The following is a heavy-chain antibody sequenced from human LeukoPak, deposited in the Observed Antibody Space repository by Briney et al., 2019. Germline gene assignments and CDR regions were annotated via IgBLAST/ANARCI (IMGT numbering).Heavy chain of an antibody. D-gene: IGHD2-15*01. J-gene: IGHJ4*02. CDR3: ATAFNSPVGYPFDY. CDR2: ISAYNGNT. CDR1: GYTFTSYG. Sequence: GASVKVSCKASGYTFTSYGISWVRQAPGQGLEWMGWISAYNGNTNYAQRLQGRVIMTTEKSTNTAYMELSSLRSEDTAVYYCATAFNSPVGYPFDYWGQGTLVTVSS. V-gene: IGHV1-18*01.